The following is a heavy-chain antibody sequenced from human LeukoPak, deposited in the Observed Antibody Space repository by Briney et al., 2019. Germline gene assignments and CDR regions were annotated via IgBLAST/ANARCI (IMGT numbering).Heavy chain of an antibody. CDR2: IYHSGST. CDR1: GYSISSGYY. V-gene: IGHV4-38-2*02. D-gene: IGHD3-10*01. J-gene: IGHJ4*02. CDR3: ARRNYYGSGSYHYKGHYFDY. Sequence: SETLSLTCTVSGYSISSGYYWGWIRQPPGKGLEWIGSIYHSGSTYYNPSLKSRVTISVGTSKNQFSLKLSSVTAADTAVYYCARRNYYGSGSYHYKGHYFDYWGQGTLVTVSS.